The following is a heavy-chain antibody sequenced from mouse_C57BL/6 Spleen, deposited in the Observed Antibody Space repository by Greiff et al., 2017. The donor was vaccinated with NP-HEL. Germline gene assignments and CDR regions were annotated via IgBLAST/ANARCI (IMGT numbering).Heavy chain of an antibody. V-gene: IGHV1-19*01. CDR1: GYTFTDYY. J-gene: IGHJ4*01. CDR3: ASYYGSSGAMDY. CDR2: INPYNGGT. Sequence: EVKLVESGPVLVKPGASVKMSCKASGYTFTDYYMNWVKQSHGKSLEWIGVINPYNGGTSYNQKFKGKATLTVDKSSSTAYMELNSLTSEYSAVYYCASYYGSSGAMDYWGQGTSVTVSS. D-gene: IGHD1-1*01.